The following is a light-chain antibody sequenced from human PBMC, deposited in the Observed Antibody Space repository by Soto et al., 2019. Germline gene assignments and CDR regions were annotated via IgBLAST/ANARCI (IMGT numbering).Light chain of an antibody. V-gene: IGLV4-69*01. J-gene: IGLJ2*01. Sequence: QSVLPQSPSASGSLGASVKLTCTLSSGHSSSAIAWHQQQPEKGPRYLMKLTSDGSHTKGDGIPDRFSGSSSGAERYLTISSLQSEDEADYYCQTWGTGIVVFGGGTKVTVL. CDR1: SGHSSSA. CDR3: QTWGTGIVV. CDR2: LTSDGSH.